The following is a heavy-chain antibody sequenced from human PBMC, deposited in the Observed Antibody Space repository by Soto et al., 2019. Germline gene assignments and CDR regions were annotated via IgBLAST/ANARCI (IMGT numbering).Heavy chain of an antibody. D-gene: IGHD3-3*01. CDR3: ARWSYLDY. CDR2: ISGSGGKT. V-gene: IGHV3-23*01. J-gene: IGHJ4*02. CDR1: GFSFFSYA. Sequence: PWGTLRLSCAASGFSFFSYALIFIRQSPFKWLEWVATISGSGGKTFYADSVKGRFFISKATSKNTFYLQMNSLRADDTAMYYCARWSYLDYWGQGTRVTVSS.